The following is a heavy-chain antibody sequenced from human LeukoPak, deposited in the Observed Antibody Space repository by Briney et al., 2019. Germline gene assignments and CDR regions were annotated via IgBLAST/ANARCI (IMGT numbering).Heavy chain of an antibody. Sequence: PGGSLRLSCAASGFTFSSYGMHWVRQAPGKGLEWVAVIWYDGSNKYYADSVKGRFTISRDNPKNTLYLQMNSLRAEDTAVYYCAREKSSSWLDYWGQGTLVTVSS. J-gene: IGHJ4*02. CDR3: AREKSSSWLDY. D-gene: IGHD6-13*01. CDR1: GFTFSSYG. CDR2: IWYDGSNK. V-gene: IGHV3-33*01.